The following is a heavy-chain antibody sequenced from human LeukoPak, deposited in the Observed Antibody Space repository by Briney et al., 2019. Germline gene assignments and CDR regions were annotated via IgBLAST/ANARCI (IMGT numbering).Heavy chain of an antibody. CDR2: IKQDGSEK. V-gene: IGHV3-7*01. CDR1: GFTFSTYW. J-gene: IGHJ3*02. Sequence: PGGSLRLSCAASGFTFSTYWMSWVRQAPGKGLEWVANIKQDGSEKDYVDSVKGRFTISRDNAKNSLYLQMNSLRAEDTAVYYCAREVRTGYGGTNDAFDIWGQGTMVTVSS. CDR3: AREVRTGYGGTNDAFDI. D-gene: IGHD4-23*01.